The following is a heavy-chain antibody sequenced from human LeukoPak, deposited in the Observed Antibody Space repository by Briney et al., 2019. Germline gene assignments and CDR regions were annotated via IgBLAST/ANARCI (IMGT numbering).Heavy chain of an antibody. CDR3: ARYSSYGRRFDP. J-gene: IGHJ5*02. CDR1: GGSISSYY. Sequence: KPSETLSLTCTVSGGSISSYYWSWIRQPPGKGLEWIGYIYTSGSTNYNPSLKSRVTTSVDTSKNQFSLKLSSVTAADTAVYYCARYSSYGRRFDPWGQGTLVTVSS. CDR2: IYTSGST. V-gene: IGHV4-4*09. D-gene: IGHD6-6*01.